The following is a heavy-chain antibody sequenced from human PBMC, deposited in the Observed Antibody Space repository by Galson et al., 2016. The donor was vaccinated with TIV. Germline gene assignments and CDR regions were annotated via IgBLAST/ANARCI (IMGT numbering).Heavy chain of an antibody. J-gene: IGHJ6*02. CDR1: GFTFSIFA. CDR3: TKVPSSGFSCYYGLDV. D-gene: IGHD3-22*01. Sequence: SLRLSCAASGFTFSIFAMTWVRQAPGMGLEWVSAISGGGGSTYYADSVKGRFTVSRDNSKNTVFLQMNSLRAEDTAVYYCTKVPSSGFSCYYGLDVWGQGTTVTVSS. CDR2: ISGGGGST. V-gene: IGHV3-23*01.